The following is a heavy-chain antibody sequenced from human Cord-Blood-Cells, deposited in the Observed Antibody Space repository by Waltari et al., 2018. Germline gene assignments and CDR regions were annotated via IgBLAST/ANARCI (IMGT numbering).Heavy chain of an antibody. CDR2: INAGNGNT. CDR1: GFTFTSYA. D-gene: IGHD6-25*01. CDR3: ARDLAVRLGYSSVNWFDP. J-gene: IGHJ5*02. V-gene: IGHV1-3*01. Sequence: QVQLVQSGAEVKKPGASVQVSCKASGFTFTSYAMHWVRQAPGQRLEWMGWINAGNGNTKYSQKFQDRVTITRHTAASTAYMELSSLRSEDTAVYYCARDLAVRLGYSSVNWFDPWGQGTLVTVSS.